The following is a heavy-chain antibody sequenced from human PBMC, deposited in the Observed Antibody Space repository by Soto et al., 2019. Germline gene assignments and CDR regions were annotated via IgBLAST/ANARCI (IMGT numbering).Heavy chain of an antibody. D-gene: IGHD1-1*01. CDR2: IDPDGGST. CDR3: PRARDTGVNLYYFDN. Sequence: ASVKVSCKASGYSFTKYYVHWVRQAPGQGLEWMGIIDPDGGSTSYSRKFQGRLTMTRVTSTTTVYMEVSSLRSEDTAVYYCPRARDTGVNLYYFDNWGQRTLVTVSS. V-gene: IGHV1-46*01. J-gene: IGHJ4*02. CDR1: GYSFTKYY.